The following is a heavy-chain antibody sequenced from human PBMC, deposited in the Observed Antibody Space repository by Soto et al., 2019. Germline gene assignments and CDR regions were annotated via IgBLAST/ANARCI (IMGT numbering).Heavy chain of an antibody. CDR3: ARDEVQVNNYYYYYGMDV. CDR2: INAGNGNT. Sequence: ASVKVSCKASGYTFTSYAMHWVRQAPGQRLEWMGWINAGNGNTKYSQKFQGRVTITRDTSASTAYMELSSLRSEDTAGYYCARDEVQVNNYYYYYGMDVWGQGTTVTVSS. V-gene: IGHV1-3*01. J-gene: IGHJ6*02. D-gene: IGHD1-20*01. CDR1: GYTFTSYA.